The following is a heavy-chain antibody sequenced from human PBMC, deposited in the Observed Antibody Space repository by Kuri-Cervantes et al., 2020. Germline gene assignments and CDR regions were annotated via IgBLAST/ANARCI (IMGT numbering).Heavy chain of an antibody. CDR1: GFTFDDYA. J-gene: IGHJ4*02. CDR2: ISGSGSST. D-gene: IGHD2-2*01. CDR3: AKTPRTRLGYCSSTSCYGLDHFDY. V-gene: IGHV3-23*01. Sequence: GESLKISCAASGFTFDDYAMHWVRQAPGKGLEWVSGISGSGSSTYYADSVKGRFTISRDNSKNTLYLQMNSLRAEDTAMYYCAKTPRTRLGYCSSTSCYGLDHFDYWGQGTLVTVSS.